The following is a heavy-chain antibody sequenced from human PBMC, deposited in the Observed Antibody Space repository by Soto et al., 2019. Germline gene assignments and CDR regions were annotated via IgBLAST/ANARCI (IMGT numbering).Heavy chain of an antibody. V-gene: IGHV1-2*02. CDR1: GYTFTGYY. D-gene: IGHD2-15*01. Sequence: QVQLVQSGAEVKKPGASVKVSCKASGYTFTGYYMHWVRQAPGQGLEWMGWINPNSGGTNYAQKFQGRVTMTRDTSISTAYMGLSRLRSDDTAVYYCARDGGVGGYCSGGSCSGYWFDPWGQGTLVTVSS. CDR3: ARDGGVGGYCSGGSCSGYWFDP. J-gene: IGHJ5*02. CDR2: INPNSGGT.